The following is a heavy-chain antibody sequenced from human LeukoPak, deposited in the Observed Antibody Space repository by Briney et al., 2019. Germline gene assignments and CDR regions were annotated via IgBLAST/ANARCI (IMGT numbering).Heavy chain of an antibody. CDR1: GFTFSSYW. V-gene: IGHV3-7*01. CDR3: ARDSGEYYDFWSGYLSLHWYFDY. Sequence: GSLRLSCAASGFTFSSYWMSWVRQAPGKGLEWVANIKQDGSEKYYVDSVKGRFTISRDNAKNSLYLQMNSLRAEDTAVYYCARDSGEYYDFWSGYLSLHWYFDYWGQGTLVTVSS. D-gene: IGHD3-3*01. J-gene: IGHJ4*02. CDR2: IKQDGSEK.